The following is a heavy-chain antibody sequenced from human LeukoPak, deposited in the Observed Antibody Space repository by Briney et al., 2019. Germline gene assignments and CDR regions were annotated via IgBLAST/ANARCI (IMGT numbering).Heavy chain of an antibody. Sequence: GGSLRLSCAASGFTFNTYTMNWVRQAPRKGLEWLSFINTKSKSIYYADSVKGRFTISRDNAKNSLYLQMNSLRAEDTALYYCVRDQDWAFDYWGQGTLVTVPS. V-gene: IGHV3-48*04. CDR2: INTKSKSI. CDR3: VRDQDWAFDY. J-gene: IGHJ4*02. D-gene: IGHD3-9*01. CDR1: GFTFNTYT.